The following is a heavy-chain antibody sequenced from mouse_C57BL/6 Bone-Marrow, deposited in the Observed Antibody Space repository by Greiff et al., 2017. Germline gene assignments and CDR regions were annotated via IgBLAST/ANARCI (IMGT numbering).Heavy chain of an antibody. J-gene: IGHJ1*03. D-gene: IGHD1-1*01. Sequence: EVQLVESGGDLVKPGGSLKLSCAASGFTFSSYGMSWVRQTPDNRLEWVATISSGGSYTYYPDSVKGRFIISRDNAKNTLYLQMSSLKSEDTAMYYCARGWNYYGSSSRWYFDVWGTGTTVTVSS. CDR3: ARGWNYYGSSSRWYFDV. CDR2: ISSGGSYT. V-gene: IGHV5-6*01. CDR1: GFTFSSYG.